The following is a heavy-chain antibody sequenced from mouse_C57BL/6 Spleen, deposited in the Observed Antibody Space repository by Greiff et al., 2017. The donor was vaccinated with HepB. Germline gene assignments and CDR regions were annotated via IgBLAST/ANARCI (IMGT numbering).Heavy chain of an antibody. D-gene: IGHD1-1*01. V-gene: IGHV1-54*01. CDR1: GYAFTNYL. J-gene: IGHJ2*01. Sequence: QVQLKQSGAELVRPGTSVKVSCKASGYAFTNYLIEWVKQRPGQGLEWIGVINPGSGGTNYNEKFKGKATLTADKSSSTAYMQLSSLTSEDSAVYFCARRHYGSSYFDYWGQGTTLTVSS. CDR2: INPGSGGT. CDR3: ARRHYGSSYFDY.